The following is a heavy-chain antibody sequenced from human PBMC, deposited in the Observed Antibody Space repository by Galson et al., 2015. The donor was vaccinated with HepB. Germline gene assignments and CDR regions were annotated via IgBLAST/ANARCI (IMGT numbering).Heavy chain of an antibody. J-gene: IGHJ5*02. CDR3: AREYSSSYYHPAWFDP. V-gene: IGHV2-70*01. Sequence: STSLKARLTISKDTSKNQVVLKMTNMDPVDTATYYCAREYSSSYYHPAWFDPWGQGTLVTVSS. D-gene: IGHD6-6*01.